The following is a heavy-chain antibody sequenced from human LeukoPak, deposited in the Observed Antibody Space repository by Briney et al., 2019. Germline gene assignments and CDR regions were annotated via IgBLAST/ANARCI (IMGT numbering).Heavy chain of an antibody. Sequence: GASVKPSCKASGYTFTRYYMHWVRQAPGQGLEWMGMINPSGGDTTYAQKLQGRVTMTRDTSTSTVYMELSSLRSEDTAVYYCARENGGEDYWGQGTLVTVSS. D-gene: IGHD2-21*01. V-gene: IGHV1-46*01. CDR3: ARENGGEDY. CDR2: INPSGGDT. CDR1: GYTFTRYY. J-gene: IGHJ4*02.